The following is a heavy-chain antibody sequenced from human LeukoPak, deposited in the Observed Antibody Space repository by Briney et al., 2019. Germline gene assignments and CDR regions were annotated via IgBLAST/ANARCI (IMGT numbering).Heavy chain of an antibody. Sequence: ASVKVSCTASGYTFTSYGISWVRPAPGQGLEWMGWISAYNVNTNYAQKFQGRVSMKTDTSTSTDYMELRSLRSDDTAVYYCARCESDYYGSGSYYNCLDYWGQGTLVTVSS. D-gene: IGHD3-10*01. V-gene: IGHV1-18*01. J-gene: IGHJ4*02. CDR2: ISAYNVNT. CDR1: GYTFTSYG. CDR3: ARCESDYYGSGSYYNCLDY.